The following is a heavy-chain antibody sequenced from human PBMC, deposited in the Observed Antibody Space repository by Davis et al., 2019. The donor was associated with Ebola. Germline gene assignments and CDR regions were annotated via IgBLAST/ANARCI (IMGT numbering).Heavy chain of an antibody. CDR3: AKDTSNIWFDI. J-gene: IGHJ3*02. Sequence: GESLKISCAASGFSFGDFAMNWVRQAPGKGLEWVSYIRSSSSVMYYADSVKGRFTISRDNAKNSLFLQMNGLRVDDTAIYYCAKDTSNIWFDIWGQGTMVTVSS. CDR2: IRSSSSVM. V-gene: IGHV3-48*01. CDR1: GFSFGDFA. D-gene: IGHD1-26*01.